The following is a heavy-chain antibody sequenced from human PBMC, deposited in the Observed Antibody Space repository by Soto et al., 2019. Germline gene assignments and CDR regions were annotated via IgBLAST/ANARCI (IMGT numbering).Heavy chain of an antibody. V-gene: IGHV1-69*13. D-gene: IGHD1-20*01. J-gene: IGHJ4*02. CDR3: ARDRGITGSSATFDY. CDR1: GGTFSSYA. CDR2: IIPIFGTA. Sequence: ASVKVSCKASGGTFSSYAISWVRQAPGQGLEWMGGIIPIFGTANYAQKFQGRVTITADESTSTAYMELSSLRSEDTAVYYCARDRGITGSSATFDYWGQGSLVTVSS.